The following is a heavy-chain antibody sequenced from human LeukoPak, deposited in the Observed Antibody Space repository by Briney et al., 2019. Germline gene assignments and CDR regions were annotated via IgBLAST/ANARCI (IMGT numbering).Heavy chain of an antibody. D-gene: IGHD4-11*01. V-gene: IGHV3-33*06. CDR3: AKDAQRGFDYSNSLEN. CDR1: KFTFSHYG. J-gene: IGHJ4*02. CDR2: IWNDGSSQ. Sequence: GGSLRLSCAASKFTFSHYGMHWVRQAPGKGLEWVAVIWNDGSSQYYADSVKGRFTVSRDNSQSRLYLQMNSLRPEDTAVYYCAKDAQRGFDYSNSLENWGQGTLVTVSS.